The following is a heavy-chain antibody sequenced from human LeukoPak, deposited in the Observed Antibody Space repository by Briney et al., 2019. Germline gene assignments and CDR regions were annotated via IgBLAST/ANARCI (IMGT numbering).Heavy chain of an antibody. Sequence: PGGSLRLSCAAAGFTVSSTYMSWVRQAPGKGLEWVSVIYSGGSSYYADSVKGRSTISRDNSKNTLYLQMNSLRVEDTAVYYCAKDLEAYGSGSYYFDYWGQGTLVTVSS. CDR1: GFTVSSTY. CDR3: AKDLEAYGSGSYYFDY. CDR2: IYSGGSS. V-gene: IGHV3-53*01. J-gene: IGHJ4*02. D-gene: IGHD3-10*01.